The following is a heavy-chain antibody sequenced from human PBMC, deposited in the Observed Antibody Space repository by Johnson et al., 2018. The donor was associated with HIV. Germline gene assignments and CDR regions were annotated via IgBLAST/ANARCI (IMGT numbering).Heavy chain of an antibody. CDR2: INWNGDST. CDR3: AKGGSGTTRIRAQKGGFDI. D-gene: IGHD6-19*01. Sequence: QVQLVESGGGVVQPGRSLRLSCAASGFTFSNYAMHWVRQAPGKGLEWVSGINWNGDSTDYADSVKGRFTVSRDNSKNTLYLQMNSLRAEDTAVYYCAKGGSGTTRIRAQKGGFDIWGQGTMVTVSS. J-gene: IGHJ3*02. CDR1: GFTFSNYA. V-gene: IGHV3-NL1*01.